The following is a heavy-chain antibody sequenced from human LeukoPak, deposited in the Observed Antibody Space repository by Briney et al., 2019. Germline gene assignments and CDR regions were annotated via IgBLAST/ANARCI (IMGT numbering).Heavy chain of an antibody. CDR1: GGSFSGYY. CDR3: ARGPCSGGSCSFVFDY. Sequence: PSETLSLTCAVYGGSFSGYYWSWIRQPPGKGLEWIGEINHSGSTNYNPSLKSRVTISVDTSKNQFSLKLSSVTAADTAVYYCARGPCSGGSCSFVFDYWGQGTLVTVSS. J-gene: IGHJ4*02. V-gene: IGHV4-34*01. D-gene: IGHD2-15*01. CDR2: INHSGST.